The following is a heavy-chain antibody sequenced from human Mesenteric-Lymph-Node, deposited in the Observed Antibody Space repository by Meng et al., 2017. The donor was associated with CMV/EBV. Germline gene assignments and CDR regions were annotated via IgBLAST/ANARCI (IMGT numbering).Heavy chain of an antibody. CDR3: ARAYSSSWYFDY. J-gene: IGHJ4*02. CDR2: INPSGGST. Sequence: KASGYTFTSYYLHWVRQAPGQGLEWMGIINPSGGSTSYAQKFQGRVTMTRDTSTSTVYMELSSLRSEDTAVYYCARAYSSSWYFDYWGQGTLVTVSS. D-gene: IGHD6-13*01. CDR1: GYTFTSYY. V-gene: IGHV1-46*01.